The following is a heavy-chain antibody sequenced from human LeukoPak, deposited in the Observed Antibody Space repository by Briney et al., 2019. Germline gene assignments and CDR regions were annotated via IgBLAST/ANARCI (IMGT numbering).Heavy chain of an antibody. CDR2: ITRNGGST. J-gene: IGHJ4*01. D-gene: IGHD6-19*01. CDR1: GFTFSDYA. Sequence: GGSLRLSCSASGFTFSDYAMHWVRQAPGKGLEYVSAITRNGGSTYSADSVKGRFTISRDNSKNTLYLQMSSLRAEGTAVYYCVNQISGWVYWGHGTLVTVSS. CDR3: VNQISGWVY. V-gene: IGHV3-64D*06.